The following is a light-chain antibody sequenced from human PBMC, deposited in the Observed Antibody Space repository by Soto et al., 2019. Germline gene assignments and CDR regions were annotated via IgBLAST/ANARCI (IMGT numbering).Light chain of an antibody. Sequence: EIVLKQSPGTLYLSPGERATLSCRASQSVSNNYLAWYQQKPGQAPRLFTYGASNRATGIPDRFSGTVSGTDFTLTISRLEPEDFAVYYCQQYGSSPLISFSQGTRLEIK. CDR1: QSVSNNY. V-gene: IGKV3-20*01. J-gene: IGKJ5*01. CDR2: GAS. CDR3: QQYGSSPLIS.